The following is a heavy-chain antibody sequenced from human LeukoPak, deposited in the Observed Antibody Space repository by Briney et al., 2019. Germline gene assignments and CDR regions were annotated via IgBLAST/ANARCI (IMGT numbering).Heavy chain of an antibody. CDR3: ANWAATNRKFNY. CDR1: GYTFTSYG. J-gene: IGHJ4*02. V-gene: IGHV1-18*01. Sequence: AASVKVSCKASGYTFTSYGISRVRQAPGQGLEWMGWISAYNGNTNYAQKLQGRVTMTTDTSTSTAYMELRSLRSDDTAVYYCANWAATNRKFNYWGQGTLVTVSS. D-gene: IGHD5-12*01. CDR2: ISAYNGNT.